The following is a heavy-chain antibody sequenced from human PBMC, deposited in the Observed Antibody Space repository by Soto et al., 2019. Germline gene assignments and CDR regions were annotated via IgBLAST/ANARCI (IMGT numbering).Heavy chain of an antibody. D-gene: IGHD3-3*01. CDR3: ARGEWFVRGYGMDV. J-gene: IGHJ6*02. V-gene: IGHV4-61*08. CDR1: GGSISSGGYS. Sequence: SETLSLTCAVSGGSISSGGYSWSWIRQPPGKRLEYIGYIYNGGSTYYNPSLESRLTISPDTSQNQFSLKLKSVTAAGTAVYYCARGEWFVRGYGMDVWGRGTTVTVSS. CDR2: IYNGGST.